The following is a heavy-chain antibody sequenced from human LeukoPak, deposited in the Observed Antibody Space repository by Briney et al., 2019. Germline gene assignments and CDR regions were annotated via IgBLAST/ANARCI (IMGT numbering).Heavy chain of an antibody. CDR2: IRSKANNYAT. V-gene: IGHV3-73*01. J-gene: IGHJ4*02. D-gene: IGHD3-22*01. Sequence: GGSLRLSCEASGFTFSGSAMHWVRQASGKGLEWIGRIRSKANNYATAYAASVKGRFTISRDDSKNTAYLQMNSLKTEDTAVYYCTRLSPDDSSGYYYYWGQGTLVTVSS. CDR1: GFTFSGSA. CDR3: TRLSPDDSSGYYYY.